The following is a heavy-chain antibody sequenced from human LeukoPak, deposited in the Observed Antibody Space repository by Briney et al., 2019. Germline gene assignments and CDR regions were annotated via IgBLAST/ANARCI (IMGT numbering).Heavy chain of an antibody. D-gene: IGHD2-2*02. Sequence: GGSLRLSCAASGFSFRTYAMHWVRQAPGKGLEWVGVISYDGSNKYYADSVKGRFTISRDNSKNMVYLQMNSLGAEDTAVYYCARDLRHQLLYCLDYWGQGTLVTVSS. CDR2: ISYDGSNK. J-gene: IGHJ4*02. CDR3: ARDLRHQLLYCLDY. CDR1: GFSFRTYA. V-gene: IGHV3-30*04.